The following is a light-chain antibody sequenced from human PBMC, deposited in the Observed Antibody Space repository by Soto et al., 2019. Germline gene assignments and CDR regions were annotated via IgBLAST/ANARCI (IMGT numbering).Light chain of an antibody. V-gene: IGKV3-20*01. J-gene: IGKJ2*01. Sequence: EIVLTQSPGTLSVSPGERVTLSCRASQSVSTSSLAWYQHKPGQAPRLLIFGISTRATGIPHRFRGSGSGTDFTLTITSLEPEDFAVYYCQHYGSSRYTFGQGTKLDIK. CDR1: QSVSTSS. CDR2: GIS. CDR3: QHYGSSRYT.